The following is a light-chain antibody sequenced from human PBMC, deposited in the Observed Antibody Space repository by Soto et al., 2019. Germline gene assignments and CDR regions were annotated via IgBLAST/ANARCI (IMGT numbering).Light chain of an antibody. V-gene: IGKV3-11*01. CDR3: QQRSNWPTWT. CDR2: DAS. Sequence: ESVLTQSPATLSLSPGERATLSCRASQSISTYLAWYQQRPGQAPRLLIYDASNRATGIPARFSGSGSGTDFTLTISSLEPEDFAVYYCQQRSNWPTWTFGQGTKVEIK. CDR1: QSISTY. J-gene: IGKJ1*01.